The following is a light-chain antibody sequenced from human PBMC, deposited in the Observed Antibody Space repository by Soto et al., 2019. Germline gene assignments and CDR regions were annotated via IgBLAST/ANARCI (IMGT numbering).Light chain of an antibody. CDR2: AAS. Sequence: DIQMTQSPSSLSASVGDRVTITCRASQGISDYLDWYQQKPGKVPKLLIYAASTLQSGVPSRFSGSGFGTDFTLTISSLQPEDVATYYCQKYNSAPLFTFGPGTKVDIK. J-gene: IGKJ3*01. V-gene: IGKV1-27*01. CDR3: QKYNSAPLFT. CDR1: QGISDY.